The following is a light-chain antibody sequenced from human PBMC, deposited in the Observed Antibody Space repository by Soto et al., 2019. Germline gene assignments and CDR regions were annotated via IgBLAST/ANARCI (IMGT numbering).Light chain of an antibody. CDR3: QPSYSTLPS. CDR1: PSISSY. CDR2: AAS. J-gene: IGKJ4*01. Sequence: DIQMTQSPSSLSASVGDRVTITCRASPSISSYLNWYQQKPGKAPKLLIYAASSLQSGVPSRFSGSGSGTDSTLTISSLQPEDCANYYCQPSYSTLPSFGGGTKVEIK. V-gene: IGKV1-39*01.